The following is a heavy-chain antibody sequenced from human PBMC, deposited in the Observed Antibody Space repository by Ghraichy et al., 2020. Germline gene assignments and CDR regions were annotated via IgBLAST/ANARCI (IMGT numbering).Heavy chain of an antibody. D-gene: IGHD1-20*01. CDR2: INHSGST. V-gene: IGHV4-34*01. CDR3: ARERRRAFHPTYNWNAFNWFDP. J-gene: IGHJ5*02. CDR1: GGSFSGYY. Sequence: SETLSLTCAVYGGSFSGYYWSWIRQPPGKGLEWIGEINHSGSTNSNPSLKSRVTISVETSKNQFSLKLSSVTAADTAVYYCARERRRAFHPTYNWNAFNWFDPWGQGTLVTVSS.